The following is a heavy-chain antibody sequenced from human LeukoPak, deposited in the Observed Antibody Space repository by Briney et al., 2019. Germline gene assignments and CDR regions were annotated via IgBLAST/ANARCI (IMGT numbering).Heavy chain of an antibody. D-gene: IGHD4-17*01. Sequence: PSETLSLTCTVSGGSISSGDYYWSWIRQPPGKGLEWIGYIYYSGSTYYYPSLKSRVTISVDTSKNQFSLKLSSVTAADTAVYYCARIYGDYKSPDYWYFDLWGRGTLVTVSS. CDR1: GGSISSGDYY. V-gene: IGHV4-30-4*01. J-gene: IGHJ2*01. CDR3: ARIYGDYKSPDYWYFDL. CDR2: IYYSGST.